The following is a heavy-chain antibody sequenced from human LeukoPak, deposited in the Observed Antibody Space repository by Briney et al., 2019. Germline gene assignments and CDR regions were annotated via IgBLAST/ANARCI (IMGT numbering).Heavy chain of an antibody. D-gene: IGHD3-16*01. V-gene: IGHV1-2*02. CDR1: GYIFTAYY. Sequence: ASVKVSCTASGYIFTAYYIHWLRQAPGQGLEWMGWINPNSGGTSFALNFQGRVTLTRDTSISTVYMELSRLRSDDTAVYYCARDLRGGALGAFDIWGQGTMVTVSS. J-gene: IGHJ3*02. CDR3: ARDLRGGALGAFDI. CDR2: INPNSGGT.